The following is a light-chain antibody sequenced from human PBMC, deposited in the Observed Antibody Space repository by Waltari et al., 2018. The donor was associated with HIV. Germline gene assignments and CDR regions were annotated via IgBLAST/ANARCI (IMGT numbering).Light chain of an antibody. V-gene: IGLV1-47*01. Sequence: QSVVTQPPSASGTPGQTISISCSGDISNLGGNFVYWYQQRPGTAPRLLIYRNEQRPSGVPDRFSGSKSATSASLAISGLRSEDEADYHCSTWDNSLSHWVFGGGTKVTVL. J-gene: IGLJ3*02. CDR1: ISNLGGNF. CDR3: STWDNSLSHWV. CDR2: RNE.